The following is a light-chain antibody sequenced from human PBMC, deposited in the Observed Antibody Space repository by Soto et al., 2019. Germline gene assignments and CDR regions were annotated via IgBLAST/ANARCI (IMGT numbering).Light chain of an antibody. Sequence: IQLTQSPSSLSASVGDRVTITCRASQGISSYLAWYQQKPGRAPQLLIYATSTLQTGVPSRFRGSGSGTDFTLTISSLQPEDFGTYFCQQHDSYPLTFGPGTKVDIK. J-gene: IGKJ3*01. V-gene: IGKV1-9*01. CDR1: QGISSY. CDR3: QQHDSYPLT. CDR2: ATS.